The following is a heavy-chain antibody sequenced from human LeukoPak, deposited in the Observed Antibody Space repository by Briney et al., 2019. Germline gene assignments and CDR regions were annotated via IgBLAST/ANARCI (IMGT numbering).Heavy chain of an antibody. J-gene: IGHJ6*02. Sequence: SETLSLTCAVYGGSFGGYYWSWIRQPPGKGLEWIGEINHSGSTNYNPSLKSRVTISVDTSKNQFSLKLSSVTAADTAVYYCARGVEQLVFYYYYYGMDVWGQGTTVTVSS. CDR2: INHSGST. CDR1: GGSFGGYY. D-gene: IGHD6-6*01. V-gene: IGHV4-34*01. CDR3: ARGVEQLVFYYYYYGMDV.